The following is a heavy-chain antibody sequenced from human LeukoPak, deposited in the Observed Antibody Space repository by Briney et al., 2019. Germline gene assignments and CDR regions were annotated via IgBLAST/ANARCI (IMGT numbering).Heavy chain of an antibody. J-gene: IGHJ4*02. D-gene: IGHD1-26*01. CDR2: IIDSGIST. CDR3: AKGSRGSYDY. Sequence: GGSLRLSCAASGFTFNSYAMTWVRQAPEKGLEWVSSIIDSGISTYYGDSVKGRFTISRDNSRNTLYLQMNSLRAEDTAVYYCAKGSRGSYDYWGQGTLVTVSS. CDR1: GFTFNSYA. V-gene: IGHV3-23*01.